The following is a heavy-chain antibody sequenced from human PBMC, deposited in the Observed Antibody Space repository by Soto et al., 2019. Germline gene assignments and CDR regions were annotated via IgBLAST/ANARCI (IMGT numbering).Heavy chain of an antibody. Sequence: EVQLLESGGGLVQPGGSLRLSCAASGFTFSSYAMSWVRQAPGKGLEWVSVISGSGSTIYYADSVKGRFTISRDNAKNSLYLQMNSLRAEDTAVYYCARVLTVRGVIINSYYYYYGMDVWGQGTTVTVSS. V-gene: IGHV3-23*01. CDR2: ISGSGSTI. J-gene: IGHJ6*02. D-gene: IGHD3-10*01. CDR3: ARVLTVRGVIINSYYYYYGMDV. CDR1: GFTFSSYA.